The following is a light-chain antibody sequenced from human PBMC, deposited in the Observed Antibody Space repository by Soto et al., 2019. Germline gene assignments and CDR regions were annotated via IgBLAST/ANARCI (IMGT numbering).Light chain of an antibody. CDR3: QQYGSLPWT. CDR1: QSVSANY. V-gene: IGKV3-20*01. Sequence: EIVLTQSPGTLSLSPGEEATLSCRASQSVSANYLAWYQQKPGQAPRPLIYGASSRAIGIPDRFSGSWSGTDFTLTISRLEPEDFAVYYCQQYGSLPWTFGQGTKVEIK. J-gene: IGKJ1*01. CDR2: GAS.